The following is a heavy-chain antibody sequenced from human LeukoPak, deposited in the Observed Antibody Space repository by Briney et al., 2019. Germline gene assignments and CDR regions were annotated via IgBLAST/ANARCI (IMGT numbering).Heavy chain of an antibody. CDR2: INPNSGGT. J-gene: IGHJ4*02. CDR3: ARDSDSSSWEFDY. D-gene: IGHD6-13*01. CDR1: GYSFTGYY. Sequence: GASVKVSCKASGYSFTGYYIHWVRQAPGQGLEWMGWINPNSGGTTYAQQFQGRVTITRDTSISTVYMEQTRLGSEDTAVYYCARDSDSSSWEFDYWGQGTLVTVSS. V-gene: IGHV1-2*02.